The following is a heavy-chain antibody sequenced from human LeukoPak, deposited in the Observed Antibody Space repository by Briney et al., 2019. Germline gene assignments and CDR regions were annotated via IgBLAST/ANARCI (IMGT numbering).Heavy chain of an antibody. CDR1: GFTFSYYG. D-gene: IGHD1-14*01. CDR2: ISYDGNNK. CDR3: AKDATGPAGS. V-gene: IGHV3-30*18. J-gene: IGHJ5*02. Sequence: GGSLRLSCAASGFTFSYYGMHWVRQAPGKGLEWVAVISYDGNNKYYADSVKGRFTISRDNSNNTLYPQMNSLRAEDTAVYYCAKDATGPAGSWGQGTLVTVSS.